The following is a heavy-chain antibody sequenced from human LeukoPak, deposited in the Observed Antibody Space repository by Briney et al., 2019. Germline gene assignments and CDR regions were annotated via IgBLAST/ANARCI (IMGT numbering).Heavy chain of an antibody. Sequence: ASVKVSCKASGGTFSSYAISWVRQAPGQGLEWMGGIIPIFGTANYAQKFQGRVTITADESTSTAYKELSSLRSEDTAVYYCARHSDYSNFWDYWGQGTLVTVSS. D-gene: IGHD4-11*01. CDR1: GGTFSSYA. V-gene: IGHV1-69*13. CDR2: IIPIFGTA. J-gene: IGHJ4*02. CDR3: ARHSDYSNFWDY.